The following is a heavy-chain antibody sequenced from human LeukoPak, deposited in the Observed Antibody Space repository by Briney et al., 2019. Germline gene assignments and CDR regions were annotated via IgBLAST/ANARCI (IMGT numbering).Heavy chain of an antibody. J-gene: IGHJ2*01. Sequence: SETLSLTCSVSGYSISSGYYWSWFRPTPGKGPEWIGYIYYSGSTKYNPSLKSRVTISVDRSKNQFSLKLNSVTAADTAVYYCARYWGVQLWPHWYFDLWGRGSLVTVSS. D-gene: IGHD5-18*01. CDR2: IYYSGST. CDR1: GYSISSGYY. CDR3: ARYWGVQLWPHWYFDL. V-gene: IGHV4-61*01.